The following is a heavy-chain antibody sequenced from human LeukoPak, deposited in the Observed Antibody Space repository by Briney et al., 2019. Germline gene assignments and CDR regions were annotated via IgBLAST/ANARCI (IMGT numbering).Heavy chain of an antibody. Sequence: SETLSLTCTVSGGSISSYYWSWIRQPAGKGLEWIGRIYTSGSTNYNPSLKSRVTMPVDTSKNQFSLQLNSVTPEDTAVYYCARAPGQWLAYFDYWGQGTLVTVSS. CDR2: IYTSGST. V-gene: IGHV4-4*07. CDR1: GGSISSYY. CDR3: ARAPGQWLAYFDY. J-gene: IGHJ4*02. D-gene: IGHD6-19*01.